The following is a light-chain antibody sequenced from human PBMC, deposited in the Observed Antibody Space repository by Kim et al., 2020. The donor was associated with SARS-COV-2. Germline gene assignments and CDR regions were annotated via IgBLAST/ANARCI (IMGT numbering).Light chain of an antibody. CDR3: QQYGSSPPWT. J-gene: IGKJ1*01. V-gene: IGKV3-20*01. Sequence: EIVLTQSPGTLSLSPGEGATLSCRASQSVTSNYLAWYQQKPGQAPRLLIYGASNRATGIPDRFSGSGSGTDFALTISRLEPEDFAVYYCQQYGSSPPWTFGQGTKVDIK. CDR1: QSVTSNY. CDR2: GAS.